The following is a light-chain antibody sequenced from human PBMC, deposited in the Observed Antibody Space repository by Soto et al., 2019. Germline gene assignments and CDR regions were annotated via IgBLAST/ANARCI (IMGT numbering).Light chain of an antibody. Sequence: QSALTQPASVSGSPGQSITISCTGTSSDVGGYNYVSWYQHHPGKAPKLTIYEVSNRPSGVSNRFSGSKSGNTASLTIFGLQAEDEAEDDCSSYTNTKTLVVFGGGTKLTVL. CDR3: SSYTNTKTLVV. J-gene: IGLJ3*02. CDR2: EVS. CDR1: SSDVGGYNY. V-gene: IGLV2-14*01.